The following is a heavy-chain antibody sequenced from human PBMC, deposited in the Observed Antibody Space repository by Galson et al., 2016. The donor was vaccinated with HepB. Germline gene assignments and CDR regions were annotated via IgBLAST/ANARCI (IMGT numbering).Heavy chain of an antibody. CDR2: INAGDANT. D-gene: IGHD2-2*01. V-gene: IGHV1-3*01. CDR3: ARGPATADY. J-gene: IGHJ4*02. CDR1: GYSFRTYA. Sequence: SVKVSCKASGYSFRTYAIHWVRQAPGQSLEWMGWINAGDANTRSSEKFQGRLTLTRDTSASTVCMELSGLRSEDTAVYYCARGPATADYWGQGTLVTVSS.